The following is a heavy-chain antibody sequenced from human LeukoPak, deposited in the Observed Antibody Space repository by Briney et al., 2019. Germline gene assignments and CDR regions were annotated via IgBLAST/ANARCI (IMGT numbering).Heavy chain of an antibody. Sequence: GGSLRLSCAASGFTVSSNYMSWVRQAPGKGLEWVSVIYSGGSTYYADSVKGRFTISRDKSKNTLYLQMNSLRAEDTAVYYCARDRPSWDWFDPWGQGTLVTVSS. CDR1: GFTVSSNY. CDR2: IYSGGST. CDR3: ARDRPSWDWFDP. V-gene: IGHV3-53*01. D-gene: IGHD3-16*01. J-gene: IGHJ5*02.